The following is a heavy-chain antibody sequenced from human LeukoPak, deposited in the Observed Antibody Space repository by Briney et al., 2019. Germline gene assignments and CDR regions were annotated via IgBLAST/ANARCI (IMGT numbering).Heavy chain of an antibody. CDR1: GFTVSSNY. CDR2: ISYSGTST. CDR3: ARDHVDTAMLISRVAVYYGMDV. D-gene: IGHD5-18*01. V-gene: IGHV3-53*01. Sequence: GGSLRLSCAASGFTVSSNYMSWVRQAPGQGLEWVSSISYSGTSTYYAGSVKGRFTISRYNSKNTLYLQMNSLRAEDTAVYYCARDHVDTAMLISRVAVYYGMDVWGQGTTVTVSS. J-gene: IGHJ6*02.